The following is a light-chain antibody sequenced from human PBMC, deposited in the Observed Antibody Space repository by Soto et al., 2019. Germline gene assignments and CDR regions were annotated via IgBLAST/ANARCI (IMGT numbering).Light chain of an antibody. J-gene: IGLJ2*01. CDR3: TSYTSSSTLL. CDR1: SSDVGGYNY. CDR2: GVT. Sequence: QSALTQPASVSGSPGQSITISCTGTSSDVGGYNYVSWYQQHPGKAPKLMIYGVTNRPSGVSNRFSASKSGNTASLTISGLQAEDEADYYCTSYTSSSTLLFGGGTKLTVL. V-gene: IGLV2-14*01.